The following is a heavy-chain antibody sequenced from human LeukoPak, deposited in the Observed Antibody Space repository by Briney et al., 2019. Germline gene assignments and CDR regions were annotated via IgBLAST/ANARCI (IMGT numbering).Heavy chain of an antibody. Sequence: GASVKVSCKASGYTFTSYGISWVRQAPGQGLEWMGWISAYNGNTNYAQKLQGRVTMTRNTSISTAYMELSSLRSEDTAVYYCARQRRIRENWFDPWGQGTLVTVSS. CDR3: ARQRRIRENWFDP. D-gene: IGHD2/OR15-2a*01. CDR1: GYTFTSYG. V-gene: IGHV1-18*01. J-gene: IGHJ5*02. CDR2: ISAYNGNT.